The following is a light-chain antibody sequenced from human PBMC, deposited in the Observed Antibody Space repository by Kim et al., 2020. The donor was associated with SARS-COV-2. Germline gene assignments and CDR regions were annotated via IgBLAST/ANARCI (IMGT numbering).Light chain of an antibody. Sequence: SRGETLALYCMASQMVSSQLATHQPRHGQPPWLLISDACTRATGIPATFTGSWSGTDFTLTICSLESEDFAVYYRQQRSNWIFTFGQGTKREIK. V-gene: IGKV3-11*01. J-gene: IGKJ2*01. CDR3: QQRSNWIFT. CDR1: QMVSSQ. CDR2: DAC.